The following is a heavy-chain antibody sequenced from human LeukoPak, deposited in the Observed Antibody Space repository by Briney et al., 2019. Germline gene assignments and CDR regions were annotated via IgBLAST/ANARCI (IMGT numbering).Heavy chain of an antibody. J-gene: IGHJ4*02. Sequence: PSETQTLLCDVSGVSVTSTNWWTSVRQPPGKGLEWIGEVHLDGRTNYNPSLKSRLIMSVDLPENHISLKLTSVTAADTAVYYCAREGGLYRPLAYSGQGTLVTVSS. CDR2: VHLDGRT. D-gene: IGHD2-8*01. CDR1: GVSVTSTNW. V-gene: IGHV4-4*02. CDR3: AREGGLYRPLAY.